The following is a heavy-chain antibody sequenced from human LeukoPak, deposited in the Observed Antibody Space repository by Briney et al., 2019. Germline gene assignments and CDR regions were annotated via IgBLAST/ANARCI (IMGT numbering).Heavy chain of an antibody. Sequence: PSETLSLTCTVSGGSISSYYWSWIRQPPGKGLEWIGYIYYSGSTNYNPSLKSRVTISVDTSKNQFSLKLSSVTAADTAVYYCAGQGAYYYDSSGYYPYWGQGTLVTVSP. CDR3: AGQGAYYYDSSGYYPY. V-gene: IGHV4-59*01. CDR1: GGSISSYY. D-gene: IGHD3-22*01. J-gene: IGHJ4*02. CDR2: IYYSGST.